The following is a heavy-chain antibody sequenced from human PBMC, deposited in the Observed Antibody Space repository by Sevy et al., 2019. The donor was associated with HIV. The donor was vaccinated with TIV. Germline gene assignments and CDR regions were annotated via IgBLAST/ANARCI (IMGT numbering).Heavy chain of an antibody. J-gene: IGHJ6*02. D-gene: IGHD2-15*01. V-gene: IGHV3-30-3*01. CDR1: GFTFSSYA. CDR3: ARAGYGSGGSCYPPGYYYYYGMDV. Sequence: SLRLSCAASGFTFSSYAMHWVRQAPGKGLEWVAVISYDGSNKYYADSVKGRFTISRDNSKNTLYLQMNSLRAEDTAVYYCARAGYGSGGSCYPPGYYYYYGMDVWGQGTTVTVSS. CDR2: ISYDGSNK.